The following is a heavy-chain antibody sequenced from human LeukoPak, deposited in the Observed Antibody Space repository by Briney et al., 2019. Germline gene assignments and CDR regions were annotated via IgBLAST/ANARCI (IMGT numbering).Heavy chain of an antibody. CDR3: ARASSLWFGESPIDY. CDR2: INPNSGGT. V-gene: IGHV1-2*02. D-gene: IGHD3-10*01. J-gene: IGHJ4*02. CDR1: GYTFTGYY. Sequence: GASVKVSCKASGYTFTGYYMHWVRQAPGQGLEWMGWINPNSGGTNYAQKFQGRVTVTRDTSISTAYMELSRLRSDDTAVYYCARASSLWFGESPIDYWGQGTLVTVSS.